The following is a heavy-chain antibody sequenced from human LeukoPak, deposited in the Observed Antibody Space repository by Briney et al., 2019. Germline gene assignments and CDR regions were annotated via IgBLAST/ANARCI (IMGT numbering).Heavy chain of an antibody. D-gene: IGHD2-2*01. CDR1: GYTFTSYD. CDR3: AADDGYCSSTSCPMVDFDY. J-gene: IGHJ4*02. Sequence: ASVKVSCKASGYTFTSYDINWVRQGTGQGLEWMGWMSTKSGNTGNAQKFQGRVTMTRDTSISTAYMELSSLRSDDTAVYYCAADDGYCSSTSCPMVDFDYWGQGTLVTVSS. CDR2: MSTKSGNT. V-gene: IGHV1-8*01.